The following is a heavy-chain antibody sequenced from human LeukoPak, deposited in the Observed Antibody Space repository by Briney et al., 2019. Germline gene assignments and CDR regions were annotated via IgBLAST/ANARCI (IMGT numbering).Heavy chain of an antibody. D-gene: IGHD6-13*01. V-gene: IGHV3-48*02. CDR2: ISSSSSTI. CDR3: ARTSYSSSWYGYNWFDP. J-gene: IGHJ5*02. CDR1: GFTFSNNA. Sequence: GGSLRLSCAASGFTFSNNAMNWVRQAPGKGLEWVSYISSSSSTIYYADSVKGRFTISRDNAKNSLYLQMNSLRDEDTAVYYCARTSYSSSWYGYNWFDPWGQGTLVTVSS.